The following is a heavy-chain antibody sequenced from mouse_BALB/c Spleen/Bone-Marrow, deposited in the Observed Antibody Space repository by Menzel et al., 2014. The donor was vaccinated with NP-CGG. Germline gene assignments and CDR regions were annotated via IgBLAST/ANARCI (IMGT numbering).Heavy chain of an antibody. D-gene: IGHD1-2*01. Sequence: VQLVESGTELMKPGASVKISCKATDYTFSSYWIEWVNQRPGRGLEWIGEILPGSGSTNYNEKFKGKATFTADTSSNTAYMQLSSLTSEDSAVYYCARRGHGFAWFAYWGQGTLVPVSA. CDR2: ILPGSGST. CDR1: DYTFSSYW. V-gene: IGHV1-9*01. CDR3: ARRGHGFAWFAY. J-gene: IGHJ3*01.